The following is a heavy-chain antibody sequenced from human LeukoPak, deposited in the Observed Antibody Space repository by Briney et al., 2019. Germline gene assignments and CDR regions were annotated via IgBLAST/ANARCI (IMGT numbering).Heavy chain of an antibody. CDR2: ISSSSSYI. CDR1: GFPFCSYS. J-gene: IGHJ4*02. D-gene: IGHD3-10*01. CDR3: ARYYGSGSYYTDY. V-gene: IGHV3-21*01. Sequence: GGSLSLSCAVSGFPFCSYSMNWVPHAPGKGLEWVSSISSSSSYISYADSVKSRFAISRDNAKNSLYLQMNSVRAEDTAVYYCARYYGSGSYYTDYWGQGTLVTVSS.